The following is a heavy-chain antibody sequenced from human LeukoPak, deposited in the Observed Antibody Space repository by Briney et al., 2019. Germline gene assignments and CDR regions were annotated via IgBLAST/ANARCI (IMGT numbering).Heavy chain of an antibody. J-gene: IGHJ1*01. Sequence: SETLSLTCAVSGGSFSGYYWSWIRQPPGKGLEWIGDINHSGSTNYNPSLKSRVTISVDTSKNQFSLKLSSVTAADTAVYYCARRPEDGYCSSTSCYGFAEYFQHWGQGTLVTVSS. CDR3: ARRPEDGYCSSTSCYGFAEYFQH. D-gene: IGHD2-2*03. V-gene: IGHV4-34*01. CDR2: INHSGST. CDR1: GGSFSGYY.